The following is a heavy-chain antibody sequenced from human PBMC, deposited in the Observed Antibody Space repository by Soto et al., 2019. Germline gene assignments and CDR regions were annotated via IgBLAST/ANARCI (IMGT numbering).Heavy chain of an antibody. CDR1: GGTFSSYT. J-gene: IGHJ5*02. CDR2: IIPILGIA. CDR3: ARTHDYRRYNWFDP. Sequence: ASVKVSCKASGGTFSSYTISWVRQAPGQGLEWMGRIIPILGIANYAQKFQGRVTITADKSTSTAYMELSSPRSEDTAVYYCARTHDYRRYNWFDPWGQGTLVTVSS. V-gene: IGHV1-69*02. D-gene: IGHD4-17*01.